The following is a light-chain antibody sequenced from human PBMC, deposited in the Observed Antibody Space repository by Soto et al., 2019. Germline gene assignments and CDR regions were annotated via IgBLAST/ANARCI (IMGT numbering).Light chain of an antibody. Sequence: DIPMTQSPSTLSASVGDRVTITCRASQSIGRRLAWYQQKPGQAPKIVMYEASNLQTGVPSRFSGSGSGTEFTLTISSLQPDDFASYYCQQYYIYSFTFGGGTKVEIK. CDR3: QQYYIYSFT. CDR2: EAS. CDR1: QSIGRR. V-gene: IGKV1-5*03. J-gene: IGKJ4*01.